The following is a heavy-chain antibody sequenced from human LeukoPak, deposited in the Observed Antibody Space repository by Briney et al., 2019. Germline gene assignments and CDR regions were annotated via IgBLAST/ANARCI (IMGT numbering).Heavy chain of an antibody. CDR3: AKGVRSGTYYNCFYP. Sequence: GGSLRLSCVASGFTLDDYALHWVRQAPGKGLEWISLISGDGDNTYYADSVKGRFTISRDNSKNSLYLQMSSLRAEDTALYYCAKGVRSGTYYNCFYPWGLGTLVTVSS. CDR1: GFTLDDYA. CDR2: ISGDGDNT. V-gene: IGHV3-43*02. D-gene: IGHD1-26*01. J-gene: IGHJ5*02.